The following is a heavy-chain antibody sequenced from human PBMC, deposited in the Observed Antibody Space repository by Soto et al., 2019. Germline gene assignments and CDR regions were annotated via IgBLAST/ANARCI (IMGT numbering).Heavy chain of an antibody. CDR3: AKDRSTMRWFDP. Sequence: QVRLQESGPGLVKPSETLSLTCAVSGASVRSYHWSWIRQAAGKGLEWIGRIQMSGTTNYNPSLKPRVTMSLDTSKNEVSLRMTSVTAADTAVYFCAKDRSTMRWFDPWGQGILVTVSS. V-gene: IGHV4-4*07. CDR2: IQMSGTT. J-gene: IGHJ5*02. CDR1: GASVRSYH. D-gene: IGHD1-1*01.